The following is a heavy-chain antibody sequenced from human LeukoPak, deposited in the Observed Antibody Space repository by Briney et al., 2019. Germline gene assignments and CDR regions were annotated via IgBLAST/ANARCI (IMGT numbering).Heavy chain of an antibody. Sequence: GGSLRLSCAASGFTFSSYAMTWVRQAPGKGLEWVSGISDGGGATYYADSVKGRFTLSRDNSKNTLYLQMNSLRADDTAVYYCAGAFSGWSPKFWGQGALVTVSS. J-gene: IGHJ4*02. D-gene: IGHD6-19*01. V-gene: IGHV3-23*01. CDR1: GFTFSSYA. CDR2: ISDGGGAT. CDR3: AGAFSGWSPKF.